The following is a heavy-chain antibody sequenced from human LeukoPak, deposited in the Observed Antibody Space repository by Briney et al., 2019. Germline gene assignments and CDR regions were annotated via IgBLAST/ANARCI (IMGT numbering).Heavy chain of an antibody. Sequence: SGTLCLTCAVSGGSISSSSWWSWVRPPPGKWLEWIEEIFHSGSTNYNPSLKSRVTISVDKSKNQCSLKLSSVTAADTAVYYCARAKGSGWPYDYWGQGTLVTVSS. J-gene: IGHJ4*02. CDR2: IFHSGST. CDR3: ARAKGSGWPYDY. D-gene: IGHD6-19*01. CDR1: GGSISSSSW. V-gene: IGHV4-4*02.